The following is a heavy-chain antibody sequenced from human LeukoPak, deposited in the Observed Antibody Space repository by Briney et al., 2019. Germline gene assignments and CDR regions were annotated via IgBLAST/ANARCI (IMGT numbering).Heavy chain of an antibody. Sequence: ASVKVSCKASGYTFTSYAMNWVRQAPGQGLEWMGWINTNTGNPTYAQGFTGRFVFSLDTSVSTAYLQVSSLKAEDTAVYYCARDADPNDLNDAFDIWGQGTMVTVSS. D-gene: IGHD1-1*01. CDR1: GYTFTSYA. J-gene: IGHJ3*02. V-gene: IGHV7-4-1*02. CDR2: INTNTGNP. CDR3: ARDADPNDLNDAFDI.